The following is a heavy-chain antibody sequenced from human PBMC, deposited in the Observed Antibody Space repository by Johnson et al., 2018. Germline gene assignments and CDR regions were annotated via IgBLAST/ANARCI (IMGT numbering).Heavy chain of an antibody. CDR3: AGDGSTYYYTMDV. J-gene: IGHJ6*02. V-gene: IGHV3-33*01. CDR2: IWYDGSNK. CDR1: GFTFSSYG. Sequence: QVQLVQSGGGVVQPGRSLRLSCAASGFTFSSYGMHWVRQAPGKGLEWVAVIWYDGSNKYYADSVRGRFTISRDNSKNPLHLQMNSLRAEDTAVYYCAGDGSTYYYTMDVWGQGTTVTVSS.